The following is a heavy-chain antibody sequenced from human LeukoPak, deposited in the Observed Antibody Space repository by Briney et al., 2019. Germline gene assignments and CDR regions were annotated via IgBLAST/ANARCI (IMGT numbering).Heavy chain of an antibody. Sequence: SETLSLTCTVSGGSISSYYWSWIRQPPGKGLEWIGYIYYSGSTNYNPSLKSRVTISVDTSKNQFSLKLSSVTAADTAVYYCAREISAYYDISTGYGRYYYMDVWGKGTTVTISS. D-gene: IGHD3-9*01. V-gene: IGHV4-59*01. CDR1: GGSISSYY. CDR2: IYYSGST. CDR3: AREISAYYDISTGYGRYYYMDV. J-gene: IGHJ6*03.